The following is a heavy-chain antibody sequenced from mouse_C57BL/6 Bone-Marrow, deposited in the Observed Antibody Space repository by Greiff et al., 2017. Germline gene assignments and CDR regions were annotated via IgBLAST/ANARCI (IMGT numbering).Heavy chain of an antibody. CDR3: ASYDGYPAWFAY. J-gene: IGHJ3*01. D-gene: IGHD2-3*01. Sequence: VKLMESGPGLVQPSQSLSITCTVSGFSLTSYGVHWVRQSTGKGLEWLGVIWSGGSTDYNAAFISRLSISKDNSKSQVFFKMNILQADDTAIYYCASYDGYPAWFAYWGQGTLVTVSA. V-gene: IGHV2-2*01. CDR1: GFSLTSYG. CDR2: IWSGGST.